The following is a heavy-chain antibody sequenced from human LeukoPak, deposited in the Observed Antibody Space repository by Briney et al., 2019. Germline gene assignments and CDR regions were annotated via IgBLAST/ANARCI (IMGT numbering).Heavy chain of an antibody. V-gene: IGHV3-23*01. D-gene: IGHD4-23*01. CDR3: GSGGLRWSLNPDY. J-gene: IGHJ4*02. CDR2: ISESGGRT. CDR1: GFTFSNYA. Sequence: GGALRLSCAASGFTFSNYAMSWVRQAPGKGLEGVSGISESGGRTYYADSVQGRFTISRDNLKNTLDLQMNSLRAEDTAVYYCGSGGLRWSLNPDYWGQGTLVTVSS.